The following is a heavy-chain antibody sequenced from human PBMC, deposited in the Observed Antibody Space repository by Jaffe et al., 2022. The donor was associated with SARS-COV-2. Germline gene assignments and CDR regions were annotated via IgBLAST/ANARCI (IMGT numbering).Heavy chain of an antibody. J-gene: IGHJ4*02. CDR3: ARAEYYYDSSGYSLSGYDY. Sequence: QVQLQESGPGLVKPSQTLSLTCTVSGGSISSGGYYWSWIRQHPGKGLEWIGYIYYSGSTYYNPSLKSRVTISVDTSKNQFSLKLSSVTAADTAVYYCARAEYYYDSSGYSLSGYDYWGQGTLVTVSS. CDR2: IYYSGST. CDR1: GGSISSGGYY. V-gene: IGHV4-31*03. D-gene: IGHD3-22*01.